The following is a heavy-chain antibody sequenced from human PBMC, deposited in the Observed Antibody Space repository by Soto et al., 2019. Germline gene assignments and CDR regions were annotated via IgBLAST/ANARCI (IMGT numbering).Heavy chain of an antibody. CDR2: IYWDDDK. D-gene: IGHD2-15*01. J-gene: IGHJ4*02. CDR3: AQRPSSWSGGSCYSGFDY. CDR1: GFSLSTSGVG. V-gene: IGHV2-5*02. Sequence: QITLKESGPTLVKPTQTLTLTCTFSGFSLSTSGVGVGWIRQPPRKALEWLALIYWDDDKRYSPSLTSRLTITKDISKNQAVLTMTAMDPVDTATYSCAQRPSSWSGGSCYSGFDYWGQGTLVTVSS.